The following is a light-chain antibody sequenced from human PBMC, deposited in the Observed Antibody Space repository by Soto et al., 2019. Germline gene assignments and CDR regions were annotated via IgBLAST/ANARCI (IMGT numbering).Light chain of an antibody. J-gene: IGKJ1*01. CDR2: GAS. V-gene: IGKV3-20*01. Sequence: EIVLTQSPATLSLSPGERATLSCRASQSIGYYLAWYQEKPGQAPRLLIYGASSRATGIPDRFSGSGSGTDFTLTISRLEPEDFAVYYCQQYGTSLWTFGQGTKVDIK. CDR3: QQYGTSLWT. CDR1: QSIGYY.